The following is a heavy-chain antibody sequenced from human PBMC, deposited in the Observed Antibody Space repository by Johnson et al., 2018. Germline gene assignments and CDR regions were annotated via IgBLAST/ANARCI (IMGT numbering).Heavy chain of an antibody. Sequence: VQLVQSGGGLVQPGRSLRLSCTASGFTFDDYAMHWVRQAPGKGLEWVSGISWNSGYTSYVDSVKGRFTISRDNAKNSLFLKMNSLRPEDTALYYCARDVYYSGSGTAYYGMDVWGQGTTVTVSS. J-gene: IGHJ6*02. V-gene: IGHV3-9*01. CDR1: GFTFDDYA. CDR2: ISWNSGYT. D-gene: IGHD3-10*01. CDR3: ARDVYYSGSGTAYYGMDV.